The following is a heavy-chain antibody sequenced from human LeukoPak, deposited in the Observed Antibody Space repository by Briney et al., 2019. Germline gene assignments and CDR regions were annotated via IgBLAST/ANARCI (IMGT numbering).Heavy chain of an antibody. D-gene: IGHD1-26*01. CDR2: ISGSGGST. CDR3: AIKNVGYFDY. CDR1: GFTVSSNY. J-gene: IGHJ4*02. Sequence: PGGSLRLSCAASGFTVSSNYMSWVRQAPGKGLEWVSAISGSGGSTYYADSVKGRFTISRDNSKNTLYLQMNSLRAEDTAVYYCAIKNVGYFDYWGQGTLVTVSS. V-gene: IGHV3-23*01.